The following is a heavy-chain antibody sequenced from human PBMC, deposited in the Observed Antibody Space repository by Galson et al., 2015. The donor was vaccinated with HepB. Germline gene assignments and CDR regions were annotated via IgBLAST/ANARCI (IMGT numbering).Heavy chain of an antibody. V-gene: IGHV4-59*01. CDR2: IYYSGST. Sequence: ETLSLTCAVYGGSFSGYYWSWIRQPPGKGLEWIGYIYYSGSTNYNPSLKSRVTISVDTSKNQFSLKLSSVTAADTAVYYCARLVVSGWYGYFDYWGQGTLVTVSS. J-gene: IGHJ4*02. CDR1: GGSFSGYY. D-gene: IGHD6-19*01. CDR3: ARLVVSGWYGYFDY.